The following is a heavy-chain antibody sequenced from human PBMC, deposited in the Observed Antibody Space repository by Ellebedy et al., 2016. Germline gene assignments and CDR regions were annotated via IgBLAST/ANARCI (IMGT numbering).Heavy chain of an antibody. D-gene: IGHD3-3*01. Sequence: GSLRLSXTVSGGSISSSYWSWIRQPPGKGLEWIGRIYTSGSTNYNPSLKSRVTMSVDTSKNQFSLKLSSVTAADTAVYYCASWRSPDNWFDPWGQGTLVTVSS. CDR3: ASWRSPDNWFDP. V-gene: IGHV4-4*07. J-gene: IGHJ5*02. CDR1: GGSISSSY. CDR2: IYTSGST.